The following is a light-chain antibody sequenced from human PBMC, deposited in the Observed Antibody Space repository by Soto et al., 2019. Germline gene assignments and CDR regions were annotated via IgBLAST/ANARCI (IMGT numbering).Light chain of an antibody. CDR1: QSVLYSSNSKNY. CDR3: QQCFSIPT. J-gene: IGKJ3*01. Sequence: DIVMTQSPDSLAVSLGERATINCKSSQSVLYSSNSKNYLAWYQQRPGQSPKLLISWASTRESGVPDRFSGSGSGTDFTLTISSLQAEDVAVYYCQQCFSIPTFGPGTKVEIK. V-gene: IGKV4-1*01. CDR2: WAS.